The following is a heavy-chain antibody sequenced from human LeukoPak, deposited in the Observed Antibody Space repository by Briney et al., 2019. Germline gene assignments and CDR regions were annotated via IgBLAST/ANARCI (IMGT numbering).Heavy chain of an antibody. V-gene: IGHV1-18*01. CDR1: GYTLNKLG. D-gene: IGHD6-13*01. CDR2: INTYNGKT. Sequence: GASVKVSCKASGYTLNKLGMSWVRQAPGQGLEWLGWINTYNGKTKLGEKFQGRVTMTTDTSTRTVYMELTSLRTDDTAVYFCARDTPQHLKRFDYWGQGTLVTVSS. CDR3: ARDTPQHLKRFDY. J-gene: IGHJ4*02.